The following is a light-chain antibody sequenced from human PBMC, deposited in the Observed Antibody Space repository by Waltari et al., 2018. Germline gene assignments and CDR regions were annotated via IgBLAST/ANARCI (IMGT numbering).Light chain of an antibody. V-gene: IGKV3-11*01. J-gene: IGKJ4*01. CDR3: QQRTYWPLT. CDR1: QSVSSS. Sequence: EIVLTQSPATLSLSPGERATLSCRASQSVSSSLAWYQQKPGQAPRLLIYDASNRATGIPARFSGSGSGTDFTLTISSLETEDFAVYYCQQRTYWPLTFGGGTKVEI. CDR2: DAS.